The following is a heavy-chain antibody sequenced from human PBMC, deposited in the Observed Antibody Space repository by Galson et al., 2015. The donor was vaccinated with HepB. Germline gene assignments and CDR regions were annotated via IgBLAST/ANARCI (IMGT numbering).Heavy chain of an antibody. D-gene: IGHD4-17*01. Sequence: SLRLSCAASGFTFSSYAMHWVRQAPGKGLEWVAVISYDGSNKYYADSVRGRFTISRDNSKNTLYLQMNSLRAEDTAVYYCARDGDYGDYPGGMDVWGQGTTVTVSS. CDR1: GFTFSSYA. CDR3: ARDGDYGDYPGGMDV. CDR2: ISYDGSNK. J-gene: IGHJ6*02. V-gene: IGHV3-30*04.